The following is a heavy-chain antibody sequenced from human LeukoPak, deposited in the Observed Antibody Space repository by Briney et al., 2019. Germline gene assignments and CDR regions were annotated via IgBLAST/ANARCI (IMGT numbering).Heavy chain of an antibody. J-gene: IGHJ4*02. CDR2: TNSDGTTT. Sequence: GGSLRLSCATSGFPFSDFSMTWVRQAPGKGLEWISTTNSDGTTTYYAESVKGRFTTSRDNSKNALYLQMSSLRVEDTAIYYCAKQSYARSLGEGGPGTLVTVFS. CDR1: GFPFSDFS. V-gene: IGHV3-23*01. CDR3: AKQSYARSLGE. D-gene: IGHD2-8*01.